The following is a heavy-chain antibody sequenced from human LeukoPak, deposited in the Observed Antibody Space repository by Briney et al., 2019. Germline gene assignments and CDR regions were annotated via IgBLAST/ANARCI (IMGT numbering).Heavy chain of an antibody. D-gene: IGHD1/OR15-1a*01. CDR1: GYRFTNYW. CDR3: ARHDGRIRTSHTRIDF. V-gene: IGHV5-51*01. J-gene: IGHJ4*02. Sequence: GESLKISCKGSGYRFTNYWIGWVRQMPGKGLEWMGIIWPDDSDTRYSPSFQGQVTISTDKSISTAYLQWSSLKASDTAMYYCARHDGRIRTSHTRIDFWGQGTLVTVSS. CDR2: IWPDDSDT.